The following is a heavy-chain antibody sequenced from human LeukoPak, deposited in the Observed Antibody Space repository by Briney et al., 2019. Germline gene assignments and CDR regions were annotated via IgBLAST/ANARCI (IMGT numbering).Heavy chain of an antibody. CDR3: ARVSAPPDYGDYVSENWFDP. V-gene: IGHV1-18*01. J-gene: IGHJ5*02. CDR1: GYTFTNYG. CDR2: ISAYNKR. D-gene: IGHD4-17*01. Sequence: GASVKVSCKASGYTFTNYGINWVRQAPGQGLEWMGWISAYNKRNYAQKFQGRVTMTTDTSTSTAYMELRNLRSDDTAVYYCARVSAPPDYGDYVSENWFDPWGQGTLVTVSS.